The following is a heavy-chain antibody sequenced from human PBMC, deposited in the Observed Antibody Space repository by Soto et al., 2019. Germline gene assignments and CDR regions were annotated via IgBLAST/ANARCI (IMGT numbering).Heavy chain of an antibody. CDR2: ISSDGNST. Sequence: GGSLRLSCVASGFTFNTYGMTWVRQAPGKGLEWVSSISSDGNSTNYADSVKGRFTISRDNAKNTLYLQMNSLRAEDTAVYYWARDPLYSSGWYRADYYGMDVWGQGTTVTVSS. D-gene: IGHD6-19*01. CDR3: ARDPLYSSGWYRADYYGMDV. CDR1: GFTFNTYG. V-gene: IGHV3-74*01. J-gene: IGHJ6*02.